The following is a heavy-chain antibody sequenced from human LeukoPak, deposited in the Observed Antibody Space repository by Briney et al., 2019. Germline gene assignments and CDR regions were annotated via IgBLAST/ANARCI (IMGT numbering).Heavy chain of an antibody. D-gene: IGHD6-13*01. CDR1: GGTFSSYA. Sequence: EASVKVSCKASGGTFSSYAISWVRQAPGQGLEWMGRIIPILGIANYAQKFQGRVTITADKSTSTAYMELSSLRSEDTAVYYCARGAGSSTFDYWGQGTLVTVSS. J-gene: IGHJ4*02. V-gene: IGHV1-69*04. CDR2: IIPILGIA. CDR3: ARGAGSSTFDY.